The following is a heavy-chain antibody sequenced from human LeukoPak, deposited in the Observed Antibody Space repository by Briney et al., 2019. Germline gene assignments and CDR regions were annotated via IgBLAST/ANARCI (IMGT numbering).Heavy chain of an antibody. J-gene: IGHJ4*02. CDR1: GGPISSYY. D-gene: IGHD3-22*01. Sequence: SETLSLTCTVSGGPISSYYWSAIRQPPGKGLEWIGYIYYSGSTNYNPSLKSRVTLSVDTSKNQFSLKLSSVTAADTAVYYCARDRSGYYDSSGYYHVFDYWGQGTLVTVSS. CDR2: IYYSGST. CDR3: ARDRSGYYDSSGYYHVFDY. V-gene: IGHV4-59*01.